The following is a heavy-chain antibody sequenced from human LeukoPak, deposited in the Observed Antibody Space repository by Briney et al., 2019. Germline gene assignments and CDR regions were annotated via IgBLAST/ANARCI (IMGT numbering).Heavy chain of an antibody. CDR2: ISGSGGST. J-gene: IGHJ4*02. CDR3: AKTYDSTGYYLTDD. D-gene: IGHD3-22*01. V-gene: IGHV3-23*01. CDR1: GFTFSSYA. Sequence: HPGGSLRLSCAAPGFTFSSYAMSWLRQALGKGLEWVSAISGSGGSTYYADSVKGRFTISRDNSKNTLYLQMNSLRAEDTAVYYCAKTYDSTGYYLTDDWGQGTLVTVPS.